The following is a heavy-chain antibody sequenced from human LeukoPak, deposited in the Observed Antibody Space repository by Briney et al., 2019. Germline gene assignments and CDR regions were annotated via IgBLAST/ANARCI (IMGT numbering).Heavy chain of an antibody. Sequence: PSETLSLTCTVSGGSLTSSSYYWGWIRQPPGKGLEWIASIYYSGATYYNPSLKSRVTISVDKSKNQFSLKLSSVTAADTAVYYCARVNSGYSSSWYGYYFDYWGQGTLVTVSS. V-gene: IGHV4-39*07. CDR1: GGSLTSSSYY. CDR2: IYYSGAT. J-gene: IGHJ4*02. D-gene: IGHD6-13*01. CDR3: ARVNSGYSSSWYGYYFDY.